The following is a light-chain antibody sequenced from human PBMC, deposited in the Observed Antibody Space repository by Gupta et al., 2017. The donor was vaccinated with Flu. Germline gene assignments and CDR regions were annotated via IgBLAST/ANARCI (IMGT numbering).Light chain of an antibody. V-gene: IGKV1-5*03. CDR2: KAS. CDR1: QSISSW. CDR3: QQYNSCLRT. Sequence: IQMTQSPSTLSAAVGDRVTTTCRASQSISSWLAWYQQKPGKAPKVLIYKASTIESGVPSRFIGSGSGTEFTLTISSLQPDDFATYYCQQYNSCLRTFGRGTKVEIK. J-gene: IGKJ1*01.